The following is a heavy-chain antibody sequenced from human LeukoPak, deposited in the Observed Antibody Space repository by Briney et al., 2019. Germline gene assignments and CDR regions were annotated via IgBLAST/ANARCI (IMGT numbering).Heavy chain of an antibody. CDR1: GGSISSDY. D-gene: IGHD3-10*01. CDR2: IYYRGST. CDR3: ARHNKLYTDPFPSDN. J-gene: IGHJ4*02. Sequence: SETLSLTCTVSGGSISSDYWNWIRQPPGKGLEWIGYIYYRGSTNYTPSLKSRVTISLDTSKNQFSLNLSSVTAADTAVYYCARHNKLYTDPFPSDNWGQGTPVTVSS. V-gene: IGHV4-59*08.